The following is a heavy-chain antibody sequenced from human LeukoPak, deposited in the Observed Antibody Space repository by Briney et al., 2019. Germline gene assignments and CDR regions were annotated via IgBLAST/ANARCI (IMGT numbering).Heavy chain of an antibody. CDR3: AKDFVPRGGSYFPGFDY. CDR2: IVGSGIST. J-gene: IGHJ4*02. Sequence: SGGSLRLSCAAPGFTFSSYAMSWVRQAPGKGLEWVSTIVGSGISTYYADSVKGRFTISRDNSKNTLYLQMNSLRTEDTAVYYCAKDFVPRGGSYFPGFDYWGQGTLVIVSS. CDR1: GFTFSSYA. D-gene: IGHD1-26*01. V-gene: IGHV3-23*01.